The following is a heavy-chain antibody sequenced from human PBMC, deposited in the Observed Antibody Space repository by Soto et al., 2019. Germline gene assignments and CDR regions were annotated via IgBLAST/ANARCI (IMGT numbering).Heavy chain of an antibody. D-gene: IGHD6-13*01. CDR3: ARLAYSSSWYSPRPYYYYYGMDV. Sequence: PGESLKISCKGSGYSFTSYWIGWVRQMPGKGLEWMGIIYPGDSDTRYSPSFQGQVTISADKSISTAYLQWSSLKASDTAMYYCARLAYSSSWYSPRPYYYYYGMDVWGQGTTVTVS. J-gene: IGHJ6*02. V-gene: IGHV5-51*01. CDR2: IYPGDSDT. CDR1: GYSFTSYW.